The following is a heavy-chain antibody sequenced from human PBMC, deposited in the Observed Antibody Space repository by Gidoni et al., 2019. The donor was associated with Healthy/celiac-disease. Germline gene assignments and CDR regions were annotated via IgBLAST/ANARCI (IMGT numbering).Heavy chain of an antibody. J-gene: IGHJ4*02. CDR2: ISGSGGST. D-gene: IGHD3-22*01. Sequence: EVQLLESGGGLVQPGGSLRLSCAASGFPFSSYAMSWVRQAPGKGLEWVSAISGSGGSTYYADSVKGRFTISRDNSENTLYLQMNSLRAEDTAVYYCHGNYYDSSGYEDYWGQGTLVTVSS. CDR3: HGNYYDSSGYEDY. CDR1: GFPFSSYA. V-gene: IGHV3-23*01.